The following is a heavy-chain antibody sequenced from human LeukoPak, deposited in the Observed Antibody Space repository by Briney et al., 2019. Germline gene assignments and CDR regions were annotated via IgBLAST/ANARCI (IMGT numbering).Heavy chain of an antibody. CDR2: IYTSGST. CDR3: ARADLYYDFWSGYWFDP. V-gene: IGHV4-4*07. J-gene: IGHJ5*02. D-gene: IGHD3-3*01. CDR1: GGSISSYY. Sequence: SETLSLTCTVSGGSISSYYWSWIRQPAGKGLEWIGRIYTSGSTNYNPSLKSRVTMSVDTSKNQFSLKLSSVTAADTAVYYCARADLYYDFWSGYWFDPWGQGTLVTVSS.